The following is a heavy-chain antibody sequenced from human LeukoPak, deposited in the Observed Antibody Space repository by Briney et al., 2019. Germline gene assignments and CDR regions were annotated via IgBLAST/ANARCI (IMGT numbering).Heavy chain of an antibody. V-gene: IGHV3-7*03. CDR3: ARNNGMDV. Sequence: GRSLRLSCAASGFALSSHWMTWVRQVPGRGPEWVANVNRDGSETYYLDSVKGRFTISKDNAKNSLYLQTNGLRAEDTALYHCARNNGMDVWGQGTTVIVSS. CDR1: GFALSSHW. J-gene: IGHJ6*02. CDR2: VNRDGSET.